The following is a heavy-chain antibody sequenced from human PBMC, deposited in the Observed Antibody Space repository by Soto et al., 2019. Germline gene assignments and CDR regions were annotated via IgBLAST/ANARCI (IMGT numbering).Heavy chain of an antibody. J-gene: IGHJ4*02. CDR3: TVRHGGSYFGYFDS. Sequence: GGSRKLSCPPSGLILSNAWMNWVRQAPGKGLEWVGRIKSKTEGGTTDYAAPVKGRFTISRDDSEDILFLQMSSLKTEDTAVYYCTVRHGGSYFGYFDSWGQGTLVTVSS. V-gene: IGHV3-15*01. D-gene: IGHD1-26*01. CDR2: IKSKTEGGTT. CDR1: GLILSNAW.